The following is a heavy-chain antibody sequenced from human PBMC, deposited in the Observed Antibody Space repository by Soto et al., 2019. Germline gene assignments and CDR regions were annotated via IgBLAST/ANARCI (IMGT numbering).Heavy chain of an antibody. CDR1: GGSISSGGYY. Sequence: SETLSLTCTVSGGSISSGGYYWSWIRQHPGKGLEWIGYIYYSGSTYYNPSLKSRVTISVDTSKNQFSLKLSYVTAEDTTVYYCARDVIEAKATMITFRFDPWGQVTLVTVSS. D-gene: IGHD5-12*01. CDR3: ARDVIEAKATMITFRFDP. V-gene: IGHV4-31*03. J-gene: IGHJ5*02. CDR2: IYYSGST.